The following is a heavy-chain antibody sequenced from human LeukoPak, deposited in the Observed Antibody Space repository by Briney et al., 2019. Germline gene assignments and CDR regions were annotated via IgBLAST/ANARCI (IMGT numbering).Heavy chain of an antibody. CDR3: ARFIAVGNWFDP. J-gene: IGHJ5*02. CDR1: GFTFSDYY. D-gene: IGHD6-19*01. V-gene: IGHV3-11*04. CDR2: ISSSGSTI. Sequence: PGGSLRLSCAASGFTFSDYYMSWIRQAPGKGLGWVSYISSSGSTIYYADSVKGRFTISRDNAKNSLYLQMNSLRAEDTAVYYCARFIAVGNWFDPWGQGTLVTVSS.